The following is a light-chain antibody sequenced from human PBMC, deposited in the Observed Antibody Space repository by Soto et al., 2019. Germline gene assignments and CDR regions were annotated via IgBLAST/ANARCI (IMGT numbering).Light chain of an antibody. J-gene: IGKJ3*01. CDR3: QQSYSTPF. CDR1: QSVSTY. Sequence: DIQLTQSPPSLSASVGDTVTITCRASQSVSTYLNWYQQRPGKAPSLLIYSAISLQSGVPSRFSGSGSGTDFTLTISSLQPEDFATYYCQQSYSTPFFGPGTKVDI. V-gene: IGKV1-39*01. CDR2: SAI.